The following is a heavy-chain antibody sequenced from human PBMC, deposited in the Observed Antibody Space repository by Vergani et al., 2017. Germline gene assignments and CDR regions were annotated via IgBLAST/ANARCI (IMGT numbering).Heavy chain of an antibody. CDR3: ASGDYGILTGYRY. J-gene: IGHJ4*02. V-gene: IGHV1-46*03. Sequence: QVQVVQSGAEVKKSGASVKVSCKTSGYIFSNYYMHWVRQAPGQGLEWMGIINPSGGHTNYAQKFQGRVTMTRDTSTSTVYMELSSLRSEDTAIYYCASGDYGILTGYRYWGQGTLVTVSA. CDR1: GYIFSNYY. D-gene: IGHD3-9*01. CDR2: INPSGGHT.